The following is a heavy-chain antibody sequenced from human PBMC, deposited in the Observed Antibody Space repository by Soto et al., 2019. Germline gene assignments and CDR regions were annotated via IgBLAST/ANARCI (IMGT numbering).Heavy chain of an antibody. Sequence: GGSLRLSCAASGFTFSDHYMDWVRQAPGKGLEWVSRSRNKAKRYTTEYAASVKGRFTISRDDSKTSLYLQMNSLKTEDTAVYYCGRATLVERDSRYYFDDWGQGTLVTVSS. CDR2: SRNKAKRYTT. CDR1: GFTFSDHY. D-gene: IGHD2-2*01. CDR3: GRATLVERDSRYYFDD. J-gene: IGHJ4*02. V-gene: IGHV3-72*01.